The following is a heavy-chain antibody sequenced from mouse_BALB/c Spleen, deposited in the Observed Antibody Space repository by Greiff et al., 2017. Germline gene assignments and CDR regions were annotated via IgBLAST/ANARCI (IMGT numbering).Heavy chain of an antibody. Sequence: EVQLVESGGGLVKPGGSLKLSCAASGFAFSSYDMSWVRQTPEKRLEWVAYISSGGGSTYYPDTVKGRFTISRDNAKNTLYLQMSSLKSEDTAMYYCARHYYGYLDYWGQGTTLTVSS. CDR3: ARHYYGYLDY. V-gene: IGHV5-12-1*01. J-gene: IGHJ2*01. CDR1: GFAFSSYD. D-gene: IGHD1-1*01. CDR2: ISSGGGST.